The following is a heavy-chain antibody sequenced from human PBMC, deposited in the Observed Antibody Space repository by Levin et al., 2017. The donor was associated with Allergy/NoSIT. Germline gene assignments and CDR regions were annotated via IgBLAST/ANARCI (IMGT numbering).Heavy chain of an antibody. V-gene: IGHV2-70*11. D-gene: IGHD1-26*01. Sequence: SGPTLVKPTQTLTLTCTFSGFSLNSHGMCVSWIRQPPGKALEWLARIDWDDDKYYSTSLKTRLIVSKDTSKNQVVLTMTNMDPVDTATYFCARIRLATYQYYFDYWGQGALVTVSS. CDR2: IDWDDDK. CDR1: GFSLNSHGMC. J-gene: IGHJ4*02. CDR3: ARIRLATYQYYFDY.